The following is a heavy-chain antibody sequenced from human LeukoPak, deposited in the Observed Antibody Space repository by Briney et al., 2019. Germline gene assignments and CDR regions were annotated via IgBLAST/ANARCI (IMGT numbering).Heavy chain of an antibody. CDR2: IYYSGST. D-gene: IGHD3-22*01. V-gene: IGHV4-39*07. CDR3: AREHSSGYYSIDY. CDR1: GGSISSSSYY. Sequence: PSETLSLTCTVSGGSISSSSYYWGWIRQPPGKGLEWIGSIYYSGSTYYNPSLKSRVTISVDTSKNQFSLKLSSVTAADTAVYYCAREHSSGYYSIDYWGQGTLVTVSS. J-gene: IGHJ4*02.